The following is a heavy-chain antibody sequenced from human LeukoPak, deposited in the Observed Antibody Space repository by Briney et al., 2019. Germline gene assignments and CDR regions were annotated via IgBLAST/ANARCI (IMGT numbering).Heavy chain of an antibody. Sequence: PGGSLRLSCAASGFTFSGYWMHWVRQAPGKGLVWVSRINSDGSSTTYADSVKGRFSISRDNAKNTLYLQMNSLRAEDTAVYYCTSYYYTSGPNDNWGQGTLVTVSS. D-gene: IGHD3-22*01. CDR3: TSYYYTSGPNDN. CDR1: GFTFSGYW. J-gene: IGHJ4*02. CDR2: INSDGSST. V-gene: IGHV3-74*03.